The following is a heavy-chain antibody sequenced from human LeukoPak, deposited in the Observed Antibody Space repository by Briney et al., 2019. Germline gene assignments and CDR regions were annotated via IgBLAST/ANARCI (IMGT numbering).Heavy chain of an antibody. Sequence: PGGSLRLSCAASGFTFSSYAMSWVRQAPGKGLEWVSAISGSGGSTYYADSVKGRFTISRDNSKNTLCLQMNSLRAEDTAVYYCAKDVESYSGYCDYWGQGTLVTVSS. J-gene: IGHJ4*02. CDR1: GFTFSSYA. CDR3: AKDVESYSGYCDY. V-gene: IGHV3-23*01. CDR2: ISGSGGST. D-gene: IGHD5-12*01.